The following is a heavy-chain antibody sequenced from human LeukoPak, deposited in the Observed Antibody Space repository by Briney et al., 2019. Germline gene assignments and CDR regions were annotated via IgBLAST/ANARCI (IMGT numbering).Heavy chain of an antibody. D-gene: IGHD5-12*01. CDR2: INWNGGNT. J-gene: IGHJ6*03. CDR1: GFTFGDYG. CDR3: ARAYSGYENYYYYYYMDV. V-gene: IGHV3-20*04. Sequence: GGSLRLSCAASGFTFGDYGMSWVRQAPGKGLEWVSGINWNGGNTGYADSVKGRFTISRDNAKNSLYLQMNSLRAEDTALYYCARAYSGYENYYYYYYMDVWGKGTTVTVSS.